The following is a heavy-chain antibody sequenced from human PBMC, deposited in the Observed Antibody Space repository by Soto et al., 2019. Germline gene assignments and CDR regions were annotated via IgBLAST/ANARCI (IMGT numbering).Heavy chain of an antibody. CDR2: IYTSGST. CDR3: ARDYPIAAAAPNWFDP. CDR1: GGSISSYY. Sequence: SETLSLTCTVSGGSISSYYWSWIRQPAGKGLEWIGRIYTSGSTNYNPSLKSRVTMSVDTSKNQFSLKLSSVTAADTVVYYCARDYPIAAAAPNWFDPWGQGTLVTVSS. D-gene: IGHD6-13*01. J-gene: IGHJ5*02. V-gene: IGHV4-4*07.